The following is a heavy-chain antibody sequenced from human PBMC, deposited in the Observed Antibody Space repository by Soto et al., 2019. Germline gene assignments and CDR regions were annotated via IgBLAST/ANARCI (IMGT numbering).Heavy chain of an antibody. Sequence: QVQLVESGGGVVQPGRSLRLSCAASGFTFSSYGMHWVRQAPGKGLEWVAVIWYDGSNKYYADSVKGRFTISRDNSKNALYLQMNSLRADDTAVYYCAREFFSRDCSSTSCYAYGMDVWGQGTTVTVSS. CDR3: AREFFSRDCSSTSCYAYGMDV. J-gene: IGHJ6*02. CDR2: IWYDGSNK. V-gene: IGHV3-33*01. D-gene: IGHD2-2*01. CDR1: GFTFSSYG.